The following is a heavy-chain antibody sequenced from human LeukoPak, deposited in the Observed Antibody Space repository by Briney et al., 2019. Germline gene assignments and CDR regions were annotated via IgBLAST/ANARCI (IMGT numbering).Heavy chain of an antibody. Sequence: SETLSLTCNVSGGSIGTLYWSWIRQPPGKGLEWIGYIYYNGDTNYNPSLKSRVTISVDTSKNQFSLKVKFVTGADTAVYYCGRGQLYYDTGKGARETLVTFSS. CDR3: GRGQLYYDTGK. D-gene: IGHD3-22*01. V-gene: IGHV4-59*11. J-gene: IGHJ4*02. CDR1: GGSIGTLY. CDR2: IYYNGDT.